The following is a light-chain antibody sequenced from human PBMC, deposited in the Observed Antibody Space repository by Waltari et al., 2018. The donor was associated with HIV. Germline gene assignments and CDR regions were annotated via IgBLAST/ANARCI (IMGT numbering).Light chain of an antibody. CDR1: HRPLYRNGYNF. Sequence: LMTESLTFLSVTTRDPASSSCWSSHRPLYRNGYNFLDWYLQKPGQSPQLLIYLGSNRASGVPDRFSGSGSGTDFTLKISKVEAEDVGIYYCMQGLQTPRTFGQGTKLEIK. CDR3: MQGLQTPRT. CDR2: LGS. V-gene: IGKV2-28*01. J-gene: IGKJ2*01.